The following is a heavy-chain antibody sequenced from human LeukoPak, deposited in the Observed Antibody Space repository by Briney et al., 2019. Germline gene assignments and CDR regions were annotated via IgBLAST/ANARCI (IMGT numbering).Heavy chain of an antibody. D-gene: IGHD1-7*01. V-gene: IGHV1-18*01. CDR1: GYTFTSYG. CDR3: ARARYNWNYRFDP. Sequence: ASVKVSFKASGYTFTSYGISWVRQAPGQGLEWMGWISAYNGNTNYAQKLQGRVTMTRDTSISTAYMELSRLRSDDTAVYYCARARYNWNYRFDPWGQGTLVTVSS. J-gene: IGHJ5*02. CDR2: ISAYNGNT.